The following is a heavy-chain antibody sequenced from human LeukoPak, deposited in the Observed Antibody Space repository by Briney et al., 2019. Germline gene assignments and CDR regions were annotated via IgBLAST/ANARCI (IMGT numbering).Heavy chain of an antibody. D-gene: IGHD3-9*01. V-gene: IGHV3-7*03. J-gene: IGHJ3*02. CDR3: ARALVLRYFDWLSPGMGAFDI. Sequence: PGGSLRLSCAASGFTFSSYWMSWVRQAPGKGLEWVANIKQDGSEKYYVDSVKGRFTISRDNAKNPLYLQMNSLRAEDTALYYCARALVLRYFDWLSPGMGAFDIWGQGTMVTVSS. CDR2: IKQDGSEK. CDR1: GFTFSSYW.